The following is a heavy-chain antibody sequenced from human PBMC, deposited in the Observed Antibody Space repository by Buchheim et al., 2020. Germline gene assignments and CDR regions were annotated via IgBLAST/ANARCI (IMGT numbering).Heavy chain of an antibody. Sequence: QVQLVQSGAEVKKPGASVKFSCKASGYTFTGYYMHWVRQAPGQGLEWMGWINPNSGGTNYAQKFQGRVTMTRDTSISTAYMELSGLGSDDTAVYYCARVVRGYYDSSGYPHGYYYGMDVWGQGTT. CDR2: INPNSGGT. J-gene: IGHJ6*02. V-gene: IGHV1-2*02. CDR3: ARVVRGYYDSSGYPHGYYYGMDV. CDR1: GYTFTGYY. D-gene: IGHD3-22*01.